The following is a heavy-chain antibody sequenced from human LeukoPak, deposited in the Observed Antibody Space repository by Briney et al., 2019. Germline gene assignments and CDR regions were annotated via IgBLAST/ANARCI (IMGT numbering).Heavy chain of an antibody. J-gene: IGHJ4*02. CDR2: LYTSGDT. Sequence: GGSLRLSCAASGFTVSSFYMSWVRQPPRKGLEWVSILYTSGDTDYTDSVKGRFSVSRDNSKNTLYLQMNSLRAEDTAVYYCARRNVGSDYWGQGTLVTVSS. V-gene: IGHV3-53*01. CDR3: ARRNVGSDY. CDR1: GFTVSSFY. D-gene: IGHD1-1*01.